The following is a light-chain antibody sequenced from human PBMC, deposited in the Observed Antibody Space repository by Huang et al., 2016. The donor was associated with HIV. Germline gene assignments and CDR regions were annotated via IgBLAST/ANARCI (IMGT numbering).Light chain of an antibody. CDR2: AAS. CDR3: QQSYTSPWT. CDR1: QSIDKS. J-gene: IGKJ1*01. V-gene: IGKV1-39*01. Sequence: DIQMTQSPSSLSAFVGDRVTITCRASQSIDKSLNWYQQKPGKAPKLLIYAASSLQSGVPSRFSGSGSGTDFTLTISTLQREDFGTYHCQQSYTSPWTFGQGTKVEIK.